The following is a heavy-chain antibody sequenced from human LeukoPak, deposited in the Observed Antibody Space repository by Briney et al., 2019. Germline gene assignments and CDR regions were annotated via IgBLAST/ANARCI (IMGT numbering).Heavy chain of an antibody. J-gene: IGHJ4*02. Sequence: ASVKVSCKASGYTFTSYGISWVRQAPGQGLEWMGWISAYNGNTNYAQKLQGRVTMTTDTSTSTAYMELRSLRSDDTAVYYCARFRPQLSIAVAGNIFDYWGQGTLVTVSP. CDR3: ARFRPQLSIAVAGNIFDY. CDR2: ISAYNGNT. D-gene: IGHD6-19*01. CDR1: GYTFTSYG. V-gene: IGHV1-18*01.